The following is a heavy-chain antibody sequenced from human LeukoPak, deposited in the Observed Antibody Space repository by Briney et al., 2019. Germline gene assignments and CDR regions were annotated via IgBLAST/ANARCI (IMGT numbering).Heavy chain of an antibody. V-gene: IGHV4-59*08. CDR3: ARHKRGNSSGWSFDY. J-gene: IGHJ4*02. Sequence: TSETLSLTCTVSGGSISSYYWSWIRQPPGKGLEWIGYIYCSGSTNYNPSLKSRVTISVDTSKNQFSLKLSSVTAADTAVYYCARHKRGNSSGWSFDYWGQGTLVTVSS. CDR1: GGSISSYY. CDR2: IYCSGST. D-gene: IGHD6-19*01.